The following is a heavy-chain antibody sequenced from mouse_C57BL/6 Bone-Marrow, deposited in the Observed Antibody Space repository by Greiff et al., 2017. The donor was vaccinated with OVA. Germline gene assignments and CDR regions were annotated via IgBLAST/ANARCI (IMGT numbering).Heavy chain of an antibody. J-gene: IGHJ2*01. Sequence: VQLQQSGAELVRPGASVKLSCTASGFNIKDDYMHWVKQRPEQGLEWIGWIDPENGDTEYASKFQGKATITADTSSNTAYRQLSSLTSEDTAVYYCTSYGNLDYWGQGTTLTVSS. CDR2: IDPENGDT. CDR3: TSYGNLDY. D-gene: IGHD2-1*01. CDR1: GFNIKDDY. V-gene: IGHV14-4*01.